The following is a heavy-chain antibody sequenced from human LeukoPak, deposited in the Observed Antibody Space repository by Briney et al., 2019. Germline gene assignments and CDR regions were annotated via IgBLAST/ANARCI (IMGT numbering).Heavy chain of an antibody. J-gene: IGHJ4*02. V-gene: IGHV5-51*01. CDR2: IYPGDSDT. Sequence: IIYPGDSDTRYSPSFQGQVTISADKSISTAYLQWSSLKASDTAMYYCAGAATIRQNPDYWGQGTLVTVSS. D-gene: IGHD5-24*01. CDR3: AGAATIRQNPDY.